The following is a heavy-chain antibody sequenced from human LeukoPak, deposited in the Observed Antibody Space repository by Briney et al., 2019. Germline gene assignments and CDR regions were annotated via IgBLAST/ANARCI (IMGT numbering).Heavy chain of an antibody. Sequence: PGGSLRLSCAASGFTFSSYAMSWVRQAPGKGLEWVSAISGSGGSTHYADSVKGRFTISRDNSKNTLYLQMNSLRAEDTAVYYCARYSSGWKTGYYFDYWGQGTLVTVSS. V-gene: IGHV3-23*01. CDR2: ISGSGGST. CDR1: GFTFSSYA. J-gene: IGHJ4*02. D-gene: IGHD6-19*01. CDR3: ARYSSGWKTGYYFDY.